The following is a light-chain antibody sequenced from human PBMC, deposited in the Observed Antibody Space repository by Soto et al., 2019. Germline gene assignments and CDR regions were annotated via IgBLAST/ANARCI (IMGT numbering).Light chain of an antibody. CDR3: QQYATSSPT. CDR1: KGISSW. J-gene: IGKJ2*01. V-gene: IGKV1-5*01. CDR2: GAS. Sequence: DIQMTQSPSTLSASVGDRVTITCRASKGISSWLAWYQQRLREAPKFLIYGASSLESGVPSRFSGSGSGTEFTLTISSLQPTDFATYYCQQYATSSPTFGQGTKLEI.